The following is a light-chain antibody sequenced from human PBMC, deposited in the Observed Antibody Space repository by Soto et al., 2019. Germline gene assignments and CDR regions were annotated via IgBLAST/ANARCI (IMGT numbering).Light chain of an antibody. CDR3: ISYSSSSTLV. J-gene: IGLJ2*01. Sequence: QSALTLPASVSGSPGQSITISCTGTSSDVGGYNYVSWYQQHPGKAPKLMIYDVSNRPSGVSNRFSGSKSGNTASLTISGLQAEDEADYYCISYSSSSTLVFGGGTKLTVL. CDR1: SSDVGGYNY. V-gene: IGLV2-14*01. CDR2: DVS.